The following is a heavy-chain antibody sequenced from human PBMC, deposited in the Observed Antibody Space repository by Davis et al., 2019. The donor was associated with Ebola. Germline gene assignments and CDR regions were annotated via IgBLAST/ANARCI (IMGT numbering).Heavy chain of an antibody. Sequence: MPSETLSLTCSVSGGSISSSSYFWGWIRQPPGKGLEWIGSKFHSGTTYSNPSLSSQLTISVDTSKSQFSLRLSSVTAADTAVYYCARGEEMATIYYYYGMDVWGQGTTVTVSS. J-gene: IGHJ6*02. CDR2: KFHSGTT. D-gene: IGHD5-24*01. CDR1: GGSISSSSYF. CDR3: ARGEEMATIYYYYGMDV. V-gene: IGHV4-39*07.